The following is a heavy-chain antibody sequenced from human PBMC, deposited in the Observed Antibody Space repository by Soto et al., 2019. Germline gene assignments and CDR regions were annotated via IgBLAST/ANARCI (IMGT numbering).Heavy chain of an antibody. CDR1: GFTFSSYD. J-gene: IGHJ4*02. CDR2: IGTAGDT. CDR3: ARGDSSGWSNFDY. D-gene: IGHD6-19*01. Sequence: QPGGSLRLSCAASGFTFSSYDMHWVCQATGKGLEWVSAIGTAGDTYYPGSVKGRFTISRENAKNSLYLQMNSLRAGDTAVYYCARGDSSGWSNFDYWGQGTLVTVSS. V-gene: IGHV3-13*04.